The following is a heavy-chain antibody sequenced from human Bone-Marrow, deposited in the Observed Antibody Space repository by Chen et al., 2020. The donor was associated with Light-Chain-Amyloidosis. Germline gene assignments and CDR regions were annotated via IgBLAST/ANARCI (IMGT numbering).Heavy chain of an antibody. J-gene: IGHJ5*02. D-gene: IGHD3-16*02. Sequence: QLQLQESGPGLVKPSETLSLTCTVSGGSISSSSYYWGWIRQPPGKGLEWIGRSYYSGSTYYNPSLKSRVTISVDTSKNQSSLKLSSVTAADTAVYYCARDPYDYVWGSYRPNNNWFDPWGQGTLVTVSS. CDR1: GGSISSSSYY. CDR2: SYYSGST. V-gene: IGHV4-39*07. CDR3: ARDPYDYVWGSYRPNNNWFDP.